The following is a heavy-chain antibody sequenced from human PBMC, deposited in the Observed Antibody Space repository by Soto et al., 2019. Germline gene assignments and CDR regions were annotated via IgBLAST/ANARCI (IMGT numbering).Heavy chain of an antibody. CDR3: ARALLVSGEDAFDI. CDR2: IWYDGSNK. J-gene: IGHJ3*02. CDR1: GFTFSSYA. V-gene: IGHV3-33*01. Sequence: QVQLVESGGGVVQPGRSLRLSCAASGFTFSSYAMHWVRQAPGKGLEWVAVIWYDGSNKYYADSVKGRFTISRDNSKNTLYLQRTSLRAVDTAVYYCARALLVSGEDAFDIWGQGTMVTVSS. D-gene: IGHD5-12*01.